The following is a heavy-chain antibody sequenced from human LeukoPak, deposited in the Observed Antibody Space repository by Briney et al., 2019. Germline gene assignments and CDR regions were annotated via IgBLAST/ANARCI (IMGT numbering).Heavy chain of an antibody. CDR3: ARRDGYCSSTSCYADYYYGMDV. J-gene: IGHJ6*02. V-gene: IGHV5-51*01. CDR2: IYPGDSDT. CDR1: GYSFTSYW. Sequence: GESLKISCKGSGYSFTSYWIGWVRQMPGKGLEWMGIIYPGDSDTTYSPSFQGQVTISADKSISTAYLQWSSLKASDTAMYYCARRDGYCSSTSCYADYYYGMDVWGQGTTVTVSS. D-gene: IGHD2-2*01.